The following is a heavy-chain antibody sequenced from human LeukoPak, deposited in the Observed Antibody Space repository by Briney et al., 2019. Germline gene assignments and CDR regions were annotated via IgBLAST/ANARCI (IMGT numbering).Heavy chain of an antibody. CDR3: ASGEWELLEY. V-gene: IGHV3-15*01. D-gene: IGHD1-26*01. J-gene: IGHJ4*02. CDR2: IKSKTDGGTT. CDR1: GFTFSNAW. Sequence: PGGSLRLSCAASGFTFSNAWMSWVRQALGKGLEWVGRIKSKTDGGTTDYAAFVKGRSSISRDDSKNTLSLQMNSLKTEDTAVYYCASGEWELLEYWGQGTLVTVSS.